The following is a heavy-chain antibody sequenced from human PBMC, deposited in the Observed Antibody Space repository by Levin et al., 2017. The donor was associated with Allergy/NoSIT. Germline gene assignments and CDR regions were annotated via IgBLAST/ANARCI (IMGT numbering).Heavy chain of an antibody. CDR3: ARRIVTTGGSETSDI. D-gene: IGHD5-12*01. Sequence: LSLPCAASGFIFSDHYMDWVRQAPGKGLEWDGRTRNKANSYTTEYAASVKGRFTISRDDSENSLYLQMNSLKTEDTAVYYCARRIVTTGGSETSDIWGQGTMVTVSS. J-gene: IGHJ3*02. V-gene: IGHV3-72*01. CDR1: GFIFSDHY. CDR2: TRNKANSYTT.